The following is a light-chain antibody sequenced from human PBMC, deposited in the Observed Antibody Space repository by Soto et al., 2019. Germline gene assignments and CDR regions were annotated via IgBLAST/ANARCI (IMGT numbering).Light chain of an antibody. CDR2: GAS. CDR3: QQYGSSLGVT. Sequence: EIVLTQSPGTLSLSPGEGATLSCSASQSVSSSYLAWYQQKPGQAPRLLIYGASSRATGIPDRFSGSGSGTDFTLTISRLEPEDFAVYYCQQYGSSLGVTFGGGTKVDI. J-gene: IGKJ4*01. CDR1: QSVSSSY. V-gene: IGKV3-20*01.